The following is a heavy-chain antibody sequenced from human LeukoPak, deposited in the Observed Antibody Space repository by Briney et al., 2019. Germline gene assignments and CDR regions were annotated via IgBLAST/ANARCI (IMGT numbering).Heavy chain of an antibody. D-gene: IGHD2-15*01. Sequence: SVKVSCKASGGTFSSYAISWVRQAPGQGLEWMGGIIPIFGTANYAQKFQGRVTITADESTSTAYMELSSLRSEDTAVYYCARAGCSGGSCYYYYYGMDVWGQGTTVTVSS. CDR2: IIPIFGTA. CDR1: GGTFSSYA. J-gene: IGHJ6*02. CDR3: ARAGCSGGSCYYYYYGMDV. V-gene: IGHV1-69*01.